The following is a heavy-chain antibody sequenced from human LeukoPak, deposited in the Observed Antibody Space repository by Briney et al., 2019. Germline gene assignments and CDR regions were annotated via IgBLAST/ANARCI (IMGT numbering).Heavy chain of an antibody. CDR3: ARGRYYYDISGYFDY. CDR2: IKQDGSEK. V-gene: IGHV3-7*03. Sequence: GGSLRLSCAASGFTFSSYWMSWVRQAPGKGLEWVANIKQDGSEKYYVDSVKGRFTISRDNAKNSLYLQMNSLRAEDTAVYYCARGRYYYDISGYFDYWGQGTLVTVSS. CDR1: GFTFSSYW. D-gene: IGHD3-22*01. J-gene: IGHJ4*02.